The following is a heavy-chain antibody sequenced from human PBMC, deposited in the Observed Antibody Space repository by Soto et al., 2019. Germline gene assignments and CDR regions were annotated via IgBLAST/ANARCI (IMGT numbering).Heavy chain of an antibody. CDR2: IWYDGSEK. V-gene: IGHV3-33*01. CDR1: GFAFSSFG. J-gene: IGHJ6*02. D-gene: IGHD2-2*01. CDR3: VSEAQHRPAGGLDV. Sequence: QVELVESGGGVGQPGRSLRLSCAASGFAFSSFGMHWVRQAPGKGLEWVAVIWYDGSEKYHADSVKGRFTIARDNSKSTLSLEMNDLRAEDTAVYYCVSEAQHRPAGGLDVWGQGTTVTVSS.